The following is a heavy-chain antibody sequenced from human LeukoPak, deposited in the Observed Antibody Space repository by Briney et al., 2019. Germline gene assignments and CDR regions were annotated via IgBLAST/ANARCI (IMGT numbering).Heavy chain of an antibody. V-gene: IGHV1-69*04. Sequence: ASVKVSCKASGGTFSSYAISWVRQAPGQGLEWMGRIIPILGIANYAQKFQGRVTITADKSTSTAYMELSSLRSEDTAVYYCARHPHYGSGSYYKVWWFDPWGQGTLVTVSS. D-gene: IGHD3-10*01. CDR2: IIPILGIA. J-gene: IGHJ5*02. CDR1: GGTFSSYA. CDR3: ARHPHYGSGSYYKVWWFDP.